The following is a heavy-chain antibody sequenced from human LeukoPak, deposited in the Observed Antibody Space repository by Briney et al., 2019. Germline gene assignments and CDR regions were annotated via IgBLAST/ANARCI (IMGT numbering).Heavy chain of an antibody. D-gene: IGHD2-21*02. CDR2: IKLDGSEK. J-gene: IGHJ4*02. CDR1: GFIFSDYW. CDR3: LNDCARQRGY. V-gene: IGHV3-7*01. Sequence: PGGSLRLSCAASGFIFSDYWMSWVRQAPGKGLEWVANIKLDGSEKYYVDSVKGRFTISRDNAKNSLYLQMNSLRAEDTAVYYCLNDCARQRGYWGQGTLVTVSS.